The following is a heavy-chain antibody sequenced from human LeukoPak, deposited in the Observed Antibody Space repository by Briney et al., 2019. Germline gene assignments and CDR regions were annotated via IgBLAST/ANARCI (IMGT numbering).Heavy chain of an antibody. D-gene: IGHD5-24*01. Sequence: PSETLSLTCTASGGSVSSSNHFWGWIRQPPGKGLEWIGSVYYTGSIYYSVSLESRVAISVDTSNEQFSLKLTSVTAADTAVYYCARHVRGEGYNSPEFDFWGQGILVTVSS. J-gene: IGHJ4*02. V-gene: IGHV4-39*01. CDR3: ARHVRGEGYNSPEFDF. CDR2: VYYTGSI. CDR1: GGSVSSSNHF.